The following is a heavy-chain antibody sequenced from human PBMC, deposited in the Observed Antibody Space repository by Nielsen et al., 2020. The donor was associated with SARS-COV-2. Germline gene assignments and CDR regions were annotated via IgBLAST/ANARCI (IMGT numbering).Heavy chain of an antibody. CDR2: IWYDGSNK. CDR3: ARDSSGWYALTTYYYYGMDV. CDR1: GFTFSSYW. V-gene: IGHV3-33*08. J-gene: IGHJ6*02. D-gene: IGHD6-19*01. Sequence: GGSLRLSCAASGFTFSSYWMHWVRQAPGKGLEWVAVIWYDGSNKYYADSVKGRFTISRENAKNSLYLQMNSLRAGDTAVYYCARDSSGWYALTTYYYYGMDVWGQGTTVTVSS.